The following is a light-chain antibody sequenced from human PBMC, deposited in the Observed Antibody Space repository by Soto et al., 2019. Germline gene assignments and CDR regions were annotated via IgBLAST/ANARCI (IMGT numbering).Light chain of an antibody. CDR1: QSVSSNY. CDR2: GAS. J-gene: IGKJ2*01. V-gene: IGKV3-20*01. CDR3: QHYGRSPYT. Sequence: EIVLTQSPGTLSLSPGERATLSCRASQSVSSNYLAWYQQKTGQAPRLLIYGASSRATGIPDRFSGSGSGTDFTLTISRLEPEDVAVYYCQHYGRSPYTFGQGTKLEIK.